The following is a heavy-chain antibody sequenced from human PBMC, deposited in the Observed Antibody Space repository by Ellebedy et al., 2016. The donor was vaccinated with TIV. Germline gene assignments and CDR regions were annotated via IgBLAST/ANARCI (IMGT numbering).Heavy chain of an antibody. D-gene: IGHD3-10*01. V-gene: IGHV3-23*01. CDR2: ISGSGDST. J-gene: IGHJ6*03. CDR1: GFTFSNYA. Sequence: PGGSLRLSCAASGFTFSNYAMTWVRQAPGKGLEWVSSISGSGDSTYYADSVKGRFTISRDNSKNTLYLQGNSLRAEDTAIYFCAKHPAVGSYYYMDVWGTGTTVTVSS. CDR3: AKHPAVGSYYYMDV.